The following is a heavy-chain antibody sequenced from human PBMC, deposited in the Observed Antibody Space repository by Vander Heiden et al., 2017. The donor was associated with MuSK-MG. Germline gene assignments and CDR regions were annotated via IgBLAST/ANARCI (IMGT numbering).Heavy chain of an antibody. J-gene: IGHJ3*02. CDR3: ARQSDYYDSSGYYRYDAFDI. CDR1: GGTFSSYA. CDR2: IIPIFGTA. D-gene: IGHD3-22*01. Sequence: VQLVQSGAEVKKPGSSGKGSCTDSGGTFSSYATHQVRQAPGQGLEWMGGIIPIFGTANYDKKFQGRVTITADESTSTAYMELSRLRSEDTAVYYCARQSDYYDSSGYYRYDAFDIWGQGTMVTVSS. V-gene: IGHV1-69*01.